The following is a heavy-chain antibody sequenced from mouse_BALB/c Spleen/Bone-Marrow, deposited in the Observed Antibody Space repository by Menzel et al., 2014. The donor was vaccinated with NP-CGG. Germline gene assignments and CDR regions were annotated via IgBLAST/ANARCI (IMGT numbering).Heavy chain of an antibody. CDR3: TRDLYDGYSYYAMDY. V-gene: IGHV5-6-4*01. CDR1: GFTFSSYT. Sequence: EVQLVESGGGLVKPGGSLKLSCAASGFTFSSYTMTWVRQTPEKRLEWVATISSVGIYTYYPDSVKGRFTISRGNAKNTLYLQMSSLKSEDTAMYYCTRDLYDGYSYYAMDYWCQGTSVTVSS. D-gene: IGHD2-3*01. J-gene: IGHJ4*01. CDR2: ISSVGIYT.